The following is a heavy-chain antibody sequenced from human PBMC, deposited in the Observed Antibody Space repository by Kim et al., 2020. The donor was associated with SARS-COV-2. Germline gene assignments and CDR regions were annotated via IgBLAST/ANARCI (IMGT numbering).Heavy chain of an antibody. CDR2: ISYDGSNK. CDR3: AKDLGGSGSSYYYYYYGMDV. Sequence: GGSLRLSCAASGFTFSSYGMHWVRQAPGKGLEWVAVISYDGSNKYYADSVKGRFTISRDNSKNTLYLQMNSLRAEDTAVYYCAKDLGGSGSSYYYYYYGMDVWGQGTTVTVSS. J-gene: IGHJ6*02. D-gene: IGHD3-10*01. CDR1: GFTFSSYG. V-gene: IGHV3-30*18.